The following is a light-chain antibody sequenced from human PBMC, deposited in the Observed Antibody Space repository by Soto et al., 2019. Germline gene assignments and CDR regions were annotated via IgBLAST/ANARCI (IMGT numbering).Light chain of an antibody. CDR3: QQYYSTPPMVT. CDR1: QSVLYSSNNKNY. Sequence: DIVMTQSPDSLALSLGERATINCKSSQSVLYSSNNKNYLAWYQQKPGQTPKLLIYWASTRESVVPDRFSGSRSGTDFTLNISSLQAEDVAVYYCQQYYSTPPMVTFGPGTKVDIK. J-gene: IGKJ3*01. CDR2: WAS. V-gene: IGKV4-1*01.